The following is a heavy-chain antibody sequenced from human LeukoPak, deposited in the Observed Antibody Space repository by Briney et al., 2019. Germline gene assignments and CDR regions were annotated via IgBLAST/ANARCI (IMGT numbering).Heavy chain of an antibody. V-gene: IGHV3-23*01. J-gene: IGHJ4*02. CDR2: VSSNGDDT. Sequence: GGSLRLSCAASGFTFSSSAMSWVRQGPGKGLEWASGVSSNGDDTSYADSVKGRFTISRDNSKKMLYLHMNSLRVEDTAVYYCVKPYSSGWFELNDYWGRGTLVTVSS. CDR1: GFTFSSSA. CDR3: VKPYSSGWFELNDY. D-gene: IGHD6-19*01.